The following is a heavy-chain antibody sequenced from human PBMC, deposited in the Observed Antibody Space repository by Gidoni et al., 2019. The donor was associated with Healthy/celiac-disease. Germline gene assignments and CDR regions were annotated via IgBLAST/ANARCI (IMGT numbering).Heavy chain of an antibody. CDR1: GFTFSSYA. Sequence: QVQLLESGGGVVQPGSSLSPSLAASGFTFSSYAMPWVRQAPGKGLEWVAVISYDGSNKYYADSVKGRFTISRDNSKNTLYLQMNSLRAEDTAVYYCAREDNYYDSSGYYPGYYWGQGTLVTVSS. D-gene: IGHD3-22*01. CDR3: AREDNYYDSSGYYPGYY. CDR2: ISYDGSNK. J-gene: IGHJ4*02. V-gene: IGHV3-30-3*01.